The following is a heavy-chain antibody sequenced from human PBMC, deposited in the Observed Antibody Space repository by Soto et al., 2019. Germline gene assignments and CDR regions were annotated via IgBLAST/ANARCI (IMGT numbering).Heavy chain of an antibody. CDR1: VCNVSVNA. V-gene: IGHV3-53*01. CDR3: ARHVWLES. CDR2: IHSDANT. Sequence: GGSLILSWAASVCNVSVNAMNWVRQAPGKGLEWLSLIHSDANTKYADSVKGRFTVSRDSSENKFYLQMNSLRAEDTAVYYCARHVWLESWGQGTLVTVSS. J-gene: IGHJ5*01.